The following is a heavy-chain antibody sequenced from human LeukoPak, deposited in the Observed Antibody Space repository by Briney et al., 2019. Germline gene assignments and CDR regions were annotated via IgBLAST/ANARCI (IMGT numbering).Heavy chain of an antibody. CDR1: GYTFSGYY. J-gene: IGHJ6*03. CDR3: ASTVTTYHYMDV. D-gene: IGHD4-17*01. V-gene: IGHV1-2*02. CDR2: INPNSGGT. Sequence: ASVKVSCKASGYTFSGYYIHWVRQAPGQGLEWMGWINPNSGGTNYAQKFQGRVTMTGDTSISIAYMELSRLRSDDTAVYYCASTVTTYHYMDVWGKGTTVTISS.